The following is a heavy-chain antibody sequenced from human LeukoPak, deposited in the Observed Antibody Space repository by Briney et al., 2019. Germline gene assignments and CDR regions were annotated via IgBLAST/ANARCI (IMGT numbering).Heavy chain of an antibody. CDR3: ARAPDIRGYYMDV. J-gene: IGHJ6*03. V-gene: IGHV1-2*02. Sequence: GASVKVSCKASGYTFTSYDINWVRQAPGQGLEWMGWINPNSGGTNYAQKFQGRVTMTRDTTISTAYMELSRLRSDDTAVYYCARAPDIRGYYMDVWGKGTTVTVSS. CDR1: GYTFTSYD. CDR2: INPNSGGT. D-gene: IGHD3-10*01.